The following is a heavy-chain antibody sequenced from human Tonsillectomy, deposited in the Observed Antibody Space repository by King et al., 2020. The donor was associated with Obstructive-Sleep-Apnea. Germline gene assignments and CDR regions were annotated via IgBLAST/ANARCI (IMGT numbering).Heavy chain of an antibody. CDR1: GFTFSSYD. V-gene: IGHV3-23*04. CDR2: ISGSGART. D-gene: IGHD6-13*01. J-gene: IGHJ5*02. CDR3: AKDRSVGIAADWFDP. Sequence: VQLVESGGKLVQPGGSLRLSCAGSGFTFSSYDMSWVRQVPGKGLEWVSSISGSGARTWYADSVKGRFTISKEISKNTLYLQMNSLRAEDTAVYFCAKDRSVGIAADWFDPWGQGTQVTVSS.